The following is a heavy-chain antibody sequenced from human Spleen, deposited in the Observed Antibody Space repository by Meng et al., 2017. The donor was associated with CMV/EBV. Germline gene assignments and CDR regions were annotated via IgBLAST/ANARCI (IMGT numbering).Heavy chain of an antibody. CDR2: ISSSSSYI. V-gene: IGHV3-21*01. CDR1: GFTFSSYS. D-gene: IGHD2-2*01. CDR3: AGGPVGYCSSTSCYYYYYGMDV. Sequence: GGSLRLSCAASGFTFSSYSMNWVRQAPGKGLEWVSSISSSSSYIYYADSVKGRFTISRDNAKNSLHLQMNSLRAEDTAVYYCAGGPVGYCSSTSCYYYYYGMDVWGQGTTVTVSS. J-gene: IGHJ6*02.